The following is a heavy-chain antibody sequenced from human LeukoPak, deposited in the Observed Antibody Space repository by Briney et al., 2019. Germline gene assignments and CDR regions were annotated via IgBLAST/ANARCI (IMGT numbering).Heavy chain of an antibody. D-gene: IGHD3-22*01. CDR1: GGSISTYY. Sequence: SETLSLTCTVSGGSISTYYWGWIRQPPGKGLEWIGSIFYTGNTYYNPSLKSRVTISVDTSKNQFSLKLSSVTAADTAVYYCARDPDDSGYFDYWGQGTLVTVSS. CDR3: ARDPDDSGYFDY. CDR2: IFYTGNT. V-gene: IGHV4-39*07. J-gene: IGHJ4*02.